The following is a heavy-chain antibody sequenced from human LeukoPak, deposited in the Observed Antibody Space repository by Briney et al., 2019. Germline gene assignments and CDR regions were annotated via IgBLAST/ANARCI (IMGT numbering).Heavy chain of an antibody. V-gene: IGHV3-7*01. D-gene: IGHD2-15*01. CDR3: ARDGGLHTNFDY. CDR2: TKPDGTAE. J-gene: IGHJ4*02. Sequence: GGSLRLSWAASGFTFSNYWMGWVRQAPGKGLEWVAYTKPDGTAEYYADSVRGRFTTSRDNANNFLYLQMNSLRGEDTAVYYCARDGGLHTNFDYWGQGTLVTDSS. CDR1: GFTFSNYW.